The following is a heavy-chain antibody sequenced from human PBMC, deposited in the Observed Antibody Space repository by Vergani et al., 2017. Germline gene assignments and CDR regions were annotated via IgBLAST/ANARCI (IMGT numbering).Heavy chain of an antibody. CDR3: ARQDLYYDSSRGGWYFDL. V-gene: IGHV5-51*01. Sequence: EVQLVQSGAEVKKPGESLKISCKGSGYSFTSYWIGWVRQMPGKGLEWMGIIYPGDSDTRYSPSFQVQVTISADKSISTAYLQWSSLKASDTAMYYCARQDLYYDSSRGGWYFDLWGRGTLVTVSS. CDR1: GYSFTSYW. D-gene: IGHD3-22*01. J-gene: IGHJ2*01. CDR2: IYPGDSDT.